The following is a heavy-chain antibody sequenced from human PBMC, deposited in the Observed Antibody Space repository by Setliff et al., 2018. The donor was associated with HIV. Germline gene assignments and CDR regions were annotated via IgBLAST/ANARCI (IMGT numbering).Heavy chain of an antibody. CDR3: SRSYCGGDCSLVVDTNWFDP. V-gene: IGHV4-38-2*01. CDR1: GYSISSGYY. Sequence: SETLSLTCAVSGYSISSGYYWGWIRQPPGKGLGWIGSFYHSVRTYYNPSLKSRVTISVDTSKNQFSLRLSSGTAADTAVYYCSRSYCGGDCSLVVDTNWFDPWGQGTLVTVSS. D-gene: IGHD2-21*01. CDR2: FYHSVRT. J-gene: IGHJ5*02.